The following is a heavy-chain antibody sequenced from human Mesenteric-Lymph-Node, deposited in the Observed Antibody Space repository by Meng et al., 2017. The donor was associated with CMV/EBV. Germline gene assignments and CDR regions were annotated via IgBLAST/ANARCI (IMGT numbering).Heavy chain of an antibody. Sequence: CADSGFNFDDFAMSWVRQAPGTGLEWVSGISWNGGSTFYADSVEGRSTISRDNTKSSLYVQMNSLRDDDTALYYCARTGGTGRPFDFWGQGILVTVSS. CDR3: ARTGGTGRPFDF. CDR2: ISWNGGST. CDR1: GFNFDDFA. V-gene: IGHV3-20*04. D-gene: IGHD7-27*01. J-gene: IGHJ4*02.